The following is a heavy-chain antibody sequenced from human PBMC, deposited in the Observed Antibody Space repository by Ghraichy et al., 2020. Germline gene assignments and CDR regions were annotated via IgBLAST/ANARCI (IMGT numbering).Heavy chain of an antibody. J-gene: IGHJ6*02. Sequence: SETLSLTCTVSGGAISSGGYYWSWIRQHPGKGLEWIGYIFHSGNTYYNPSLKSRISISVDTSKNQFSLRLSSVTAADTAVYYCAKDYSSTHGRMDVWGQGTMVTVSS. D-gene: IGHD6-13*01. CDR3: AKDYSSTHGRMDV. V-gene: IGHV4-31*03. CDR1: GGAISSGGYY. CDR2: IFHSGNT.